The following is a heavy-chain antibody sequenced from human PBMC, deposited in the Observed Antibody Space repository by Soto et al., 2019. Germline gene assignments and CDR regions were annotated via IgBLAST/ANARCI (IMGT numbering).Heavy chain of an antibody. Sequence: SETLSLTCTVSGGSITNYYWSWIRQPAGKGLEWIGRMYTNESTNYNLSFKSRVTMSVDTSKNQFSLKLNAVTAADTAVYYCSRDDYKDGGNNWFDPWGQGTLVTVSS. J-gene: IGHJ5*02. D-gene: IGHD3-16*01. CDR2: MYTNEST. V-gene: IGHV4-4*07. CDR1: GGSITNYY. CDR3: SRDDYKDGGNNWFDP.